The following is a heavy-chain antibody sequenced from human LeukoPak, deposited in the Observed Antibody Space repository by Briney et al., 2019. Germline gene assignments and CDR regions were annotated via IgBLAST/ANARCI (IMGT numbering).Heavy chain of an antibody. CDR3: ATQITQNDY. J-gene: IGHJ4*02. CDR1: GGTFISYA. CDR2: IIPILGIA. Sequence: SVKVSCKASGGTFISYAISWVRQAPGQGLEWMGRIIPILGIANYAQKFQGRVTITADKSTSTAYMELSSLRSEDTAVYYCATQITQNDYWGQGTLVTVSS. V-gene: IGHV1-69*04.